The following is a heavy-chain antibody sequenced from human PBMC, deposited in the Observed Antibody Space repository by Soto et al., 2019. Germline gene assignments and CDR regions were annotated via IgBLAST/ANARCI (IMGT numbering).Heavy chain of an antibody. Sequence: SVKVSCKTSGGAFSSYAINWVRQAPGQGLEWMGGIVPLFRTTNYAQKFQGRVTITADTSTYTVYMELSELRSGDTAVYYCARGGYSSTWSNLLDRSGLDVWGQGTTVTVSS. CDR2: IVPLFRTT. CDR3: ARGGYSSTWSNLLDRSGLDV. D-gene: IGHD6-13*01. CDR1: GGAFSSYA. J-gene: IGHJ6*02. V-gene: IGHV1-69*06.